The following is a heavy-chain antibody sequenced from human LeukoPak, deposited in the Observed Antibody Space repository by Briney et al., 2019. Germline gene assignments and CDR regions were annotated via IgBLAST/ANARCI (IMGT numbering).Heavy chain of an antibody. CDR2: IIPIFGTA. V-gene: IGHV1-69*01. J-gene: IGHJ6*02. CDR3: ARDVYYDFWSGYPINGMDV. CDR1: GGTFSSYA. D-gene: IGHD3-3*01. Sequence: ASVKVSCKASGGTFSSYAISWVRQAPGQGLEWMGGIIPIFGTANYAQKFQGRVTITADESTSTAYMELSSLRSEDTAVYYCARDVYYDFWSGYPINGMDVWGQGTTVTVSS.